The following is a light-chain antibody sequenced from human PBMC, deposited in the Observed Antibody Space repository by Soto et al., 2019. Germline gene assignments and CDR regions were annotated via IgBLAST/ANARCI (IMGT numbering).Light chain of an antibody. CDR2: GVT. Sequence: QSALTQPASVSGSPGQSITISCTGSGSDIGAYNYVSWYQQHPGKAPKLLIHGVTRRPSGVSSRFSASKSAYTASLTISGLQAEEEANYYCSSFTNSYFYVFGTGTKVTVL. CDR1: GSDIGAYNY. V-gene: IGLV2-14*01. CDR3: SSFTNSYFYV. J-gene: IGLJ1*01.